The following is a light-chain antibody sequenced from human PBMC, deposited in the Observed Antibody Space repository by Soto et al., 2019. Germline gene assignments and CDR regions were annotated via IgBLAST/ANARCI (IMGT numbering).Light chain of an antibody. CDR2: DAA. CDR1: QDISNY. Sequence: DIQMTQSPSSLSASVGDRVTITCQASQDISNYLNWYQQKPGEAPKLLIYDAANFETGVPSRFSGSGSGTDFTLTISSLQPDDIATHYCQQYDNGYTFGQGTKLEIK. J-gene: IGKJ2*01. CDR3: QQYDNGYT. V-gene: IGKV1-33*01.